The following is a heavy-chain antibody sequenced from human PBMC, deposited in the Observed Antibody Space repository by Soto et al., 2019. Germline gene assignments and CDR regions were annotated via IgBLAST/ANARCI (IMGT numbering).Heavy chain of an antibody. D-gene: IGHD1-26*01. CDR3: SRFLPGVGYYGMEV. Sequence: GGSLILSCAASGVTFSSYAMKWVRQAPGKGLEWVSLIGESGTPTYYADSVKGRFTISRDNSGNTLFLEMYSLRAEDTAVYYCSRFLPGVGYYGMEVWGQGTTVTVSS. J-gene: IGHJ6*02. V-gene: IGHV3-23*01. CDR1: GVTFSSYA. CDR2: IGESGTPT.